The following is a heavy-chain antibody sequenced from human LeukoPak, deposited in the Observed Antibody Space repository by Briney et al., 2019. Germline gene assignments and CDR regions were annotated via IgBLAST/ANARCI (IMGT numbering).Heavy chain of an antibody. V-gene: IGHV3-53*01. CDR3: ARDPPYYYYYYMDV. CDR1: GFTVSSNY. Sequence: GGSLRLSCAASGFTVSSNYMSWVRQAPGKGLEWVSVIYSGGSTYYADSVKGRFTISRDNSKNTLYLQMNSLRAEDTAVYYCARDPPYYYYYYMDVWGKGTTVTISS. CDR2: IYSGGST. J-gene: IGHJ6*03.